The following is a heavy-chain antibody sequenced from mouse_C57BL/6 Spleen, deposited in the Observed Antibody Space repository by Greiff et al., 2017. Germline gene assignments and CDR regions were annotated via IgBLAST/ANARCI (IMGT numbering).Heavy chain of an antibody. J-gene: IGHJ4*01. CDR3: ARHGYDYYAMDY. CDR2: INSDGGST. Sequence: EVKVVESGGGLVQPGESLKLSCESNEYEFPSPDMSWVRKTPEKRLELVAAINSDGGSTCYPDTMERRFIISRDNTKKTLYLQMGSLRSEDTALYYCARHGYDYYAMDYWGQGTSVTVSS. V-gene: IGHV5-2*01. CDR1: EYEFPSPD. D-gene: IGHD2-2*01.